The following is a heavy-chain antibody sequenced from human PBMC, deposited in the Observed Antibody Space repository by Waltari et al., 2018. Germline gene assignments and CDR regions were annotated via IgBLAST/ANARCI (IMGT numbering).Heavy chain of an antibody. Sequence: QVQLQESGPGLVKPSQPLSLTCTVSGGSISSGSYYWSWIRQPAGKGLEWIGYIYTSGSTNYNPSLKSRVTISVDTSKNQFSLKRSSVTAADTAVYYCARVGGGDYWGQGTLVTVSS. CDR1: GGSISSGSYY. V-gene: IGHV4-61*09. J-gene: IGHJ4*02. CDR3: ARVGGGDY. D-gene: IGHD3-16*01. CDR2: IYTSGST.